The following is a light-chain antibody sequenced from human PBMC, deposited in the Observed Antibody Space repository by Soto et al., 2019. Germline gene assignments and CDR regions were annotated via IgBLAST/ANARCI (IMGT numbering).Light chain of an antibody. CDR1: QSVSSN. CDR3: QQSNNWPPYT. Sequence: EIVMTQSPATLSVCPGERATLSCRASQSVSSNLAWYQQKPGQAPRLLIYGASTRATGIPARFSGSGSGTEFTLTISSLQSEDFAVYYCQQSNNWPPYTFGQGTKVDIK. V-gene: IGKV3-15*01. CDR2: GAS. J-gene: IGKJ2*01.